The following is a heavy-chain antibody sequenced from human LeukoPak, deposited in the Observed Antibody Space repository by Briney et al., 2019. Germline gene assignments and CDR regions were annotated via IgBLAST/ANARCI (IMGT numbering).Heavy chain of an antibody. CDR3: AKGPTSGIAAAVGY. CDR1: GITFSSYA. CDR2: ISYDGSNK. Sequence: GGSLRLSCAASGITFSSYAMHWVRQAPGKGLEWVAVISYDGSNKYYADSVKGRFTISRDNSKNTLYLQMNSLRAEDTAVYYCAKGPTSGIAAAVGYWGQGTLVTVSS. D-gene: IGHD6-13*01. J-gene: IGHJ4*02. V-gene: IGHV3-30*04.